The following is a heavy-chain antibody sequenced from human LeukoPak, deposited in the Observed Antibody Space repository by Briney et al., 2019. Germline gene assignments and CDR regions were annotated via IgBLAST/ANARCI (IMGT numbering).Heavy chain of an antibody. V-gene: IGHV3-21*01. CDR1: GFTSSSYS. CDR3: ARVGCSGGSCYHDAFDI. CDR2: ISSSSSYI. D-gene: IGHD2-15*01. J-gene: IGHJ3*02. Sequence: GGSLRLSCAASGFTSSSYSMNWVGQAPGKGLDWVSPISSSSSYIYYADSVKGRFTISRDNAKNSLYLQMNSLRAEDTAVYYCARVGCSGGSCYHDAFDIWGQGTMVTVSS.